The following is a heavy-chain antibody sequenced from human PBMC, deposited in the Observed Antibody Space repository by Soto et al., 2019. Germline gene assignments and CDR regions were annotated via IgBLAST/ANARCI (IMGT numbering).Heavy chain of an antibody. CDR3: AKIYDFWSRHHDSFDV. Sequence: QLFESGGGLVQPGGALRLSCVASGFSFGRYAMSWVRQAPGKGLEWVSGTSGSGGDTYYADSVKGRFTISRDNTKNTPYLQMNSLRVEDTAVFYCAKIYDFWSRHHDSFDVWGQGTVVTVSS. D-gene: IGHD3-3*01. CDR1: GFSFGRYA. V-gene: IGHV3-23*01. CDR2: TSGSGGDT. J-gene: IGHJ3*01.